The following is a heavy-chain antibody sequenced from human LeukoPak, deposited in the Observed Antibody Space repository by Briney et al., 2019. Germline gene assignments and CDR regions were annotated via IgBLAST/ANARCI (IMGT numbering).Heavy chain of an antibody. CDR2: IYSGGST. CDR3: ATLPDLDCSSISCSDS. D-gene: IGHD2-2*01. J-gene: IGHJ4*02. CDR1: GFTVSSNC. V-gene: IGHV3-53*01. Sequence: GGSLRLSCAASGFTVSSNCMSWVRQAPGKGLEWVSVIYSGGSTYYADSVKGRFTISRDGSKNTLYLQMNSLRAEDTAVYYCATLPDLDCSSISCSDSWGQGTLVTVSS.